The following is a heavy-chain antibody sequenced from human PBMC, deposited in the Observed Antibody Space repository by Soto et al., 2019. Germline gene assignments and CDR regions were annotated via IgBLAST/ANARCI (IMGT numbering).Heavy chain of an antibody. D-gene: IGHD6-13*01. CDR3: AREAASGRSGFDY. V-gene: IGHV1-18*01. CDR1: GYPFTTYG. CDR2: INPYTGNT. J-gene: IGHJ4*02. Sequence: QVQLVQSGAEVKKPGASVMVSCKASGYPFTTYGISWLRQAPGQGPEWMGWINPYTGNTKYRQEVQGRLTMTTDTSTNTAFMELRSLRSDDTAVYFCAREAASGRSGFDYWGQGTLVTVSS.